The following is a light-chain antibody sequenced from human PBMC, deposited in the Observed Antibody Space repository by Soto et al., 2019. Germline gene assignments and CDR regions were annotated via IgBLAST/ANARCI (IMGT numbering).Light chain of an antibody. CDR2: NTH. J-gene: IGLJ3*02. CDR1: TGAVTSGYS. Sequence: QAVVTQEPSLTVSPGGTVTLTCASSTGAVTSGYSPNWFQQKPGQAPRALIYNTHNIHSWTPARFSGSLLGGKAALTLSGVQPEDEAEYYCLLYYGGAWVFGGGTKVTVL. V-gene: IGLV7-43*01. CDR3: LLYYGGAWV.